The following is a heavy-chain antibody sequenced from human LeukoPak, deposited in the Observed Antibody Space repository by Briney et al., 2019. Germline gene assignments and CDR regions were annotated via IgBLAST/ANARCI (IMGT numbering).Heavy chain of an antibody. D-gene: IGHD1-26*01. CDR1: GYSFARYW. V-gene: IGHV5-51*01. Sequence: GESLKISCKGSGYSFARYWIAWVRQMPGKGLEWMGIIYPGDSDTRHSPSFQGRVTISADKSISTAYLQWSSLKASDTAIYYCARLSGSYYSPMDVWGKGTAVTISS. CDR2: IYPGDSDT. CDR3: ARLSGSYYSPMDV. J-gene: IGHJ6*03.